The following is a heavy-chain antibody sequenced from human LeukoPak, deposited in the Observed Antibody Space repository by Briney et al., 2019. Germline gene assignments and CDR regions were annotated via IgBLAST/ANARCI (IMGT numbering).Heavy chain of an antibody. CDR3: AKRWSGYLGDY. CDR2: ISYDGSNK. D-gene: IGHD3-3*01. J-gene: IGHJ4*02. CDR1: GFTFSSYG. Sequence: GGSLRLSCAASGFTFSSYGMHWVRQAPGKGLEWVAVISYDGSNKYYADSVKGRFTISRDNSKNTLYLQMNSLRVEDTAVYYCAKRWSGYLGDYWGQGTLVTVSS. V-gene: IGHV3-30*18.